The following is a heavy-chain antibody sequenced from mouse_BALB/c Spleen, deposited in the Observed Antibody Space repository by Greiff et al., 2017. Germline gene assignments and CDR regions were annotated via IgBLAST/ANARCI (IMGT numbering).Heavy chain of an antibody. D-gene: IGHD2-1*01. CDR3: ARGGGNYRFAY. CDR1: GFTFSSYG. J-gene: IGHJ3*01. Sequence: EVQLVESGGGLVQPGGSLKLSCAASGFTFSSYGMSWVRQTPDKRLELVATINSNGGSTYYPDSVKGRFTISRDNAKNTLYLQMSSLKSEDTAMYYCARGGGNYRFAYWGQGTLVTVSA. V-gene: IGHV5-6-3*01. CDR2: INSNGGST.